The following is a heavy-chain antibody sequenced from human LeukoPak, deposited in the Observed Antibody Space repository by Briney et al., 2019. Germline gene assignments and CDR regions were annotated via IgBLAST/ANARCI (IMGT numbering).Heavy chain of an antibody. CDR1: GGSISSSSHY. CDR2: IYYSGGT. V-gene: IGHV4-39*07. J-gene: IGHJ4*02. D-gene: IGHD6-13*01. CDR3: AKYSSSYLFDY. Sequence: SETLSLTCTVSGGSISSSSHYWGWIRRPPGKGLEYIGTIYYSGGTYYNPSLKSRVTISVDTSKNQFSLKLSSVTAADTAVYYCAKYSSSYLFDYWGQGTLVTVSS.